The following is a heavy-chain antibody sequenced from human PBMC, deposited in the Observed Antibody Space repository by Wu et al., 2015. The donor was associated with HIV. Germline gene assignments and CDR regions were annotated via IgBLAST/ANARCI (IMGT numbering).Heavy chain of an antibody. CDR1: GYNFITFG. CDR3: ARGGGSTMVRGVIVKTYYYYYYMDV. V-gene: IGHV1-18*01. Sequence: QIQLVQSGAEVKKPGASVKVSCKASGYNFITFGISWVRQAPGQGLEWMGWISAYNGNTNYAQKLQGRVTMTTDTSTSTAYMELRSLRSDDTAVYYCARGGGSTMVRGVIVKTYYYYYYMDVWGKGTTVTVSS. D-gene: IGHD3-10*01. CDR2: ISAYNGNT. J-gene: IGHJ6*03.